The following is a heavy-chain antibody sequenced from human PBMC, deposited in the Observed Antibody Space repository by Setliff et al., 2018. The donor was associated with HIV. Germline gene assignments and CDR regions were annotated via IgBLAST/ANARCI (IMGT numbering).Heavy chain of an antibody. CDR3: VRHVWSDDFLVPGWFDS. Sequence: SETLSLTCTVSGSFINSDYWGWIRQPPGKGLEWIGSVYYSGITYYSSSLKSRVTVSVDTSRIQFSLKLTSVTAADTAVYKCVRHVWSDDFLVPGWFDSWSQGTLVTVSS. V-gene: IGHV4-39*01. J-gene: IGHJ5*01. D-gene: IGHD3-3*01. CDR1: GSFINSDY. CDR2: VYYSGIT.